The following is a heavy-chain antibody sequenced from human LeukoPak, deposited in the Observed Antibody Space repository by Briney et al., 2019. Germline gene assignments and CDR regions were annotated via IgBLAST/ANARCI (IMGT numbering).Heavy chain of an antibody. CDR3: ARYDFWSGPDY. V-gene: IGHV3-48*01. D-gene: IGHD3-3*01. CDR1: GFTFSSYS. CDR2: ISGSGTTI. Sequence: GGFLRLSCAASGFTFSSYSMNWVRQAPGKGLEWVSYISGSGTTIYYADSVKGRFTISRDNAKNSLYLQVNSLRADDTAVYYCARYDFWSGPDYWGQGTVVTVSS. J-gene: IGHJ4*02.